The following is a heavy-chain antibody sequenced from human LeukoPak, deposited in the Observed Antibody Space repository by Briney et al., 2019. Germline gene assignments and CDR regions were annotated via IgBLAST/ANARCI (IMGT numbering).Heavy chain of an antibody. V-gene: IGHV3-7*01. CDR1: GFTFSGYW. Sequence: GGSLRLSCAASGFTFSGYWMSWVRQAPGKGLEWVANIKQGESEKNYVESVKGRFTISRDNAKNSLFLQMNSLRAEDTAIYYCAKDAHYYESGTYYYYFDSWGQETLVTVSS. J-gene: IGHJ4*02. D-gene: IGHD3-22*01. CDR2: IKQGESEK. CDR3: AKDAHYYESGTYYYYFDS.